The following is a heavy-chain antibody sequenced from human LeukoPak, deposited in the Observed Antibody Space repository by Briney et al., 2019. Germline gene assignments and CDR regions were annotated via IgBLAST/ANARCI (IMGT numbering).Heavy chain of an antibody. J-gene: IGHJ6*02. Sequence: GGSLRLSCAASGFTLTSYTMNWVRQAPGKGLEWVSSISSDGSYIYYADSVKGRFTISRDNAKNSLFLQMNSLRADDTAVYYCARDLGYCSSTNCGHYFYGLDVWGQGTTVTVSS. CDR1: GFTLTSYT. V-gene: IGHV3-21*01. D-gene: IGHD2-2*01. CDR3: ARDLGYCSSTNCGHYFYGLDV. CDR2: ISSDGSYI.